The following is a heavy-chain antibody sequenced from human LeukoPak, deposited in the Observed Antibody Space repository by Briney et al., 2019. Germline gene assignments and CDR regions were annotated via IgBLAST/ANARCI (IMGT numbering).Heavy chain of an antibody. CDR3: ARVGLGSGSSTGNYYYMDV. CDR1: GGSISSGSYL. J-gene: IGHJ6*03. CDR2: IYTSGST. V-gene: IGHV4-61*02. Sequence: SQTVSLTCTVSGGSISSGSYLWSWIRQPAGKGLVRIGRIYTSGSTNYNPSLKSRVTISVDTSKNQFSLKLSSVTAADTAVYYCARVGLGSGSSTGNYYYMDVWGKGTTVTVSS. D-gene: IGHD3-10*01.